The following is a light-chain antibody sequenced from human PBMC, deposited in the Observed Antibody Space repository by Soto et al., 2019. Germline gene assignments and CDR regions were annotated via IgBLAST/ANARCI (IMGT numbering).Light chain of an antibody. CDR3: QHYNDYSWT. Sequence: IQMTQSPSTLSASVGDRVAITCRASQSIGIWLAWYQQKPGKAPRFLIYKASTLQSGVPSRFSGSGYGTDFTLTISRLQPDDFATYYCQHYNDYSWTFGQGTKVQIK. CDR1: QSIGIW. CDR2: KAS. V-gene: IGKV1-5*03. J-gene: IGKJ1*01.